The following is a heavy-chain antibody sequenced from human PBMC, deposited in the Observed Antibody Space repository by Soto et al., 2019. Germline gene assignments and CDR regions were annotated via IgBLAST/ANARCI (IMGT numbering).Heavy chain of an antibody. CDR1: GGSISSYY. V-gene: IGHV4-59*01. J-gene: IGHJ4*02. CDR2: IYYSGST. CDR3: AREVPYYYDSSGYYYWFDY. D-gene: IGHD3-22*01. Sequence: SETLSLTCTVSGGSISSYYWSWIRQPPGKGLEWIGYIYYSGSTNYNPSLKSRVTISVDTSKNQFSLKLSSVTAADTAVYYCAREVPYYYDSSGYYYWFDYWGQGTLVTVSS.